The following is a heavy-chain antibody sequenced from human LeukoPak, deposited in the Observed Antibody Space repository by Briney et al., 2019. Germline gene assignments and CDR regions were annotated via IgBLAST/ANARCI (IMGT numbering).Heavy chain of an antibody. CDR2: ISDDGRNK. J-gene: IGHJ4*02. Sequence: GGSLRLSCTASGFTFSDYAMHWVRQAPGKGLEWVAVISDDGRNKYYADSVKGRFTISRDNSKNTLSLQMNSLRDEDTAIYHCARGRVRSHRTAPEYWGQGTLVTVSS. V-gene: IGHV3-30*03. CDR3: ARGRVRSHRTAPEY. CDR1: GFTFSDYA. D-gene: IGHD1-1*01.